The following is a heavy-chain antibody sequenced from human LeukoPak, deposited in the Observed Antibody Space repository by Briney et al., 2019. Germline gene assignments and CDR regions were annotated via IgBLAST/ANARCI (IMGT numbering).Heavy chain of an antibody. CDR1: GHSIDSGYH. D-gene: IGHD6-25*01. J-gene: IGHJ6*04. CDR2: IYWSGNS. Sequence: SETLSLTCTVSGHSIDSGYHWGRIRQPPGKGLEWIGSIYWSGNSYFNPSLKGRLTISVDTSKNQFSLRLSSVTAADTAIYYCARCPHDSRSGYDVYSYMDVWGKGTTVTVSP. V-gene: IGHV4-38-2*02. CDR3: ARCPHDSRSGYDVYSYMDV.